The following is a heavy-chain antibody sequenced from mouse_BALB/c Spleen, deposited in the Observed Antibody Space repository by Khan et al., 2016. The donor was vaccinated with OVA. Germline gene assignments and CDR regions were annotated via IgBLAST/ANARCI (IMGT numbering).Heavy chain of an antibody. CDR2: IDPANGDT. V-gene: IGHV14-3*02. D-gene: IGHD2-1*01. CDR3: ATLYGSPFAY. CDR1: GFNVKDTY. J-gene: IGHJ3*01. Sequence: VRLQQSGAELVRPGASVKLSCTASGFNVKDTYIHWMNQRPEQGLEWIGRIDPANGDTKYGPKFQDKATITADTSSNTAYLYLSSLTSEDTAVYYCATLYGSPFAYWGQGTMVTVSA.